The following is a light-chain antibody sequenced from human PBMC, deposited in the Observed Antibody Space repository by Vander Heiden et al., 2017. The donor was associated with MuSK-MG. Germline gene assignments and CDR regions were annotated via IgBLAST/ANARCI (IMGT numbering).Light chain of an antibody. CDR3: QQYNNYFRT. Sequence: DIEMTQSPSTLSASVGDRVTISCRASQSISGSLAWYQQKPGKAPKLLIYKASSLESGVPSRFSGSGSGTEFTLTISSLQPDDFATYYCQQYNNYFRTFGQGTKVEIK. CDR2: KAS. V-gene: IGKV1-5*03. J-gene: IGKJ1*01. CDR1: QSISGS.